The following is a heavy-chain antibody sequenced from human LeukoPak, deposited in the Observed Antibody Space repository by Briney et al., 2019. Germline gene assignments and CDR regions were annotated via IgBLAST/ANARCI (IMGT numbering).Heavy chain of an antibody. Sequence: GGSLRLSCTASGVTFGDYAMSWFRQAPGKGLEWVGFIRSKAYGGTTEYAASVKGRFTISRDDSKSIAYLQMNSLKTEDTAVYYCTRVDTATPFDYWGRGTLVTVSS. CDR2: IRSKAYGGTT. J-gene: IGHJ4*02. D-gene: IGHD5-18*01. CDR3: TRVDTATPFDY. V-gene: IGHV3-49*03. CDR1: GVTFGDYA.